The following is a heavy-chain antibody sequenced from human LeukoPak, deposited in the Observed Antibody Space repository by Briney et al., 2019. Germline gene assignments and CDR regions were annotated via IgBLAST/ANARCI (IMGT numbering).Heavy chain of an antibody. CDR3: ARNICWYVNEY. J-gene: IGHJ4*02. CDR1: GGSLTNYY. D-gene: IGHD6-13*01. CDR2: IRYSGSA. V-gene: IGHV4-59*01. Sequence: PSETLSLTCNVSGGSLTNYYWTWIRQPPGKGLEWIGCIRYSGSANYNPSLRSRVTLSVDTSKNQFSLKVNSVTAADTAVYYCARNICWYVNEYWGQGALVTVSS.